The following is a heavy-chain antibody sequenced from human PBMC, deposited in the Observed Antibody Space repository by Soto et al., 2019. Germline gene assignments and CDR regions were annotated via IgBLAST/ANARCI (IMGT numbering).Heavy chain of an antibody. CDR2: ISSSGSTI. D-gene: IGHD1-26*01. CDR1: GFTFSDYY. J-gene: IGHJ6*03. V-gene: IGHV3-11*01. Sequence: GESLKISCAASGFTFSDYYMSWIRQAPGKGLEWVSYISSSGSTIYYADSVKGRFTISRDNAKNSLYLQMNSLRAEDTAVYYCASTALLHPYYYYYMDVWGKGTTVTVSS. CDR3: ASTALLHPYYYYYMDV.